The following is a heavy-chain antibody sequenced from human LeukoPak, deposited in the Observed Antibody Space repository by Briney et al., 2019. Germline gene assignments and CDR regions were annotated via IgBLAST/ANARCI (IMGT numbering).Heavy chain of an antibody. V-gene: IGHV3-23*01. Sequence: GGSLRLSCAASGFTFSSYGMSWVRQAPGKGLEWVSAISGSGDYTYYADSVKGRFTVSRDNSKSTLNLQINSLRAEDTALYYCAKDQEAYSSSWYDYWGQGTLATVSS. D-gene: IGHD6-13*01. CDR3: AKDQEAYSSSWYDY. CDR1: GFTFSSYG. J-gene: IGHJ4*02. CDR2: ISGSGDYT.